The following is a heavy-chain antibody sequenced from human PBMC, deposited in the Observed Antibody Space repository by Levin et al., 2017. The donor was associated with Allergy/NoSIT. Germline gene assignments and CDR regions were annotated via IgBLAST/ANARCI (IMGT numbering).Heavy chain of an antibody. CDR1: GFTFSSYA. V-gene: IGHV3-23*01. CDR2: ISGSGGST. D-gene: IGHD2-15*01. CDR3: AKAGYCSGGSCYSGGYYYYYYGMDV. Sequence: GGSLRLSCAASGFTFSSYAMSWVRQAPGKGLEWVSAISGSGGSTYYADSVKGRFTISRDNSKNTLYLQMNSLRAEDTAVYYCAKAGYCSGGSCYSGGYYYYYYGMDVWGQGTTVTVSS. J-gene: IGHJ6*02.